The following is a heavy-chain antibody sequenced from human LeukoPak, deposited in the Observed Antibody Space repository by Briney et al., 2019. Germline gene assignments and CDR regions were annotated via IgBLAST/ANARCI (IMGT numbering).Heavy chain of an antibody. CDR3: ARTSSGYYAHFDL. Sequence: SETLSLTCTVSGGSISSYYWSWIRQPPGKGLEWIGYIYYSGSTNYNPSLKSRVTISVDTSKNQFSLKLSSVTAADTAVNYCARTSSGYYAHFDLWGQGTLVTVS. D-gene: IGHD3-22*01. CDR1: GGSISSYY. J-gene: IGHJ4*02. V-gene: IGHV4-59*01. CDR2: IYYSGST.